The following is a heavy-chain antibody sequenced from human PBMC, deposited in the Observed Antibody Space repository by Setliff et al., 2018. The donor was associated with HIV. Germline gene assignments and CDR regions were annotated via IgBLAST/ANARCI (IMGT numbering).Heavy chain of an antibody. J-gene: IGHJ4*02. CDR3: AKSHRTLYQRGYFDS. Sequence: GESLKISCQGSGFTFISYAMNWVRQAPGKGLEWVSTISGSGGGTNYADSVKGRFIISRDNSKNTMYLHLNSLRVEDTAVNFCAKSHRTLYQRGYFDSWGQGTLVTVSS. D-gene: IGHD6-25*01. CDR1: GFTFISYA. V-gene: IGHV3-23*01. CDR2: ISGSGGGT.